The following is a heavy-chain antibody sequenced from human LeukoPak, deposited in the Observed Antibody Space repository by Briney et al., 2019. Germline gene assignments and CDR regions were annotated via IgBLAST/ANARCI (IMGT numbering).Heavy chain of an antibody. CDR3: AADRGLLLYWYFDL. CDR1: GFTFTSSA. CDR2: IVVGSGNT. J-gene: IGHJ2*01. V-gene: IGHV1-58*01. Sequence: GTSVKVSCKASGFTFTSSAVQWVRQARGQRLEWIGWIVVGSGNTNYAQKFQERVTITRDMSTSTAYMELSSLRSEDTAVYYCAADRGLLLYWYFDLWGRGTLVTVSS. D-gene: IGHD2-15*01.